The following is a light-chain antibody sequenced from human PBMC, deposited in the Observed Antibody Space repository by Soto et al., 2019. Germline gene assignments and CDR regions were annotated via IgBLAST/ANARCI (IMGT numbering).Light chain of an antibody. CDR3: QQRSSGVT. CDR2: DAS. J-gene: IGKJ5*01. Sequence: EIVLTQSPATLSLSPGERATLSCRASESISTYLGWYQQKPGQAPRPLIYDASNRATGIPARFSGSGSGTEFTLTISSLEPEDSAVYFCQQRSSGVTFGQRTRLEIK. CDR1: ESISTY. V-gene: IGKV3-11*01.